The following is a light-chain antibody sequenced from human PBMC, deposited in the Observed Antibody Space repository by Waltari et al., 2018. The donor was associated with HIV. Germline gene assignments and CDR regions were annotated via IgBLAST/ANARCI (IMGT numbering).Light chain of an antibody. CDR2: EGS. V-gene: IGLV2-14*02. Sequence: QSALTQPASVSGSPGQSITISCTGTSSDVGSYNVVSWYQQHPGKVPRLIMYEGSKRPSGVPDRFSGFKSGNTASLTVSGLQAEDEADYYCTSYAGSGEYVFGTGTKVTVL. J-gene: IGLJ1*01. CDR3: TSYAGSGEYV. CDR1: SSDVGSYNV.